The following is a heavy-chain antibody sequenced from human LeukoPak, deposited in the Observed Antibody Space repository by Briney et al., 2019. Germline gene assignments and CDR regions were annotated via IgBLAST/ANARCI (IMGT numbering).Heavy chain of an antibody. CDR3: AKQDFGYYYYYYMDV. J-gene: IGHJ6*03. D-gene: IGHD2-15*01. CDR2: ISGSGGST. CDR1: GFTFSSYA. V-gene: IGHV3-23*01. Sequence: PGGSLRLSCAASGFTFSSYAMSWVRQAPGKGLEWVAAISGSGGSTYYADSVKGRFTISRDNSKNTLYLQMNSLRDEDTAVYYCAKQDFGYYYYYYMDVWGKGTTVTVSS.